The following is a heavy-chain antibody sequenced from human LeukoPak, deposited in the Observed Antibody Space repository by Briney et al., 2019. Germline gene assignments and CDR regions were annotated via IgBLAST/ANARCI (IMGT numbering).Heavy chain of an antibody. CDR1: GYTLTELS. Sequence: SCKVSGYTLTELSMHWVRQAPGKGLEWVSYISSSSSTIYYADSVKGRFTISRDNAKNSLYLQMNSLRAEDTAVYYCARGGSGWYPWGQGTLVTVSS. J-gene: IGHJ5*02. V-gene: IGHV3-48*01. CDR2: ISSSSSTI. CDR3: ARGGSGWYP. D-gene: IGHD6-19*01.